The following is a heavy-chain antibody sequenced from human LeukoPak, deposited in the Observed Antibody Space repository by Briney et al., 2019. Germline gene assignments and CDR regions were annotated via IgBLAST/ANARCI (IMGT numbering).Heavy chain of an antibody. D-gene: IGHD5/OR15-5a*01. V-gene: IGHV4-61*08. CDR2: MFYSGST. Sequence: SETLSLTCTVSGGSIRSSDHYWSWIRQPPGKGLEWIGYMFYSGSTDYNPSLKSRVTISVDTSKNQFSLKLSSVTAADTAVYYCARYTVSTITGEHYFDYWGQGTLVTVSS. J-gene: IGHJ4*02. CDR1: GGSIRSSDHY. CDR3: ARYTVSTITGEHYFDY.